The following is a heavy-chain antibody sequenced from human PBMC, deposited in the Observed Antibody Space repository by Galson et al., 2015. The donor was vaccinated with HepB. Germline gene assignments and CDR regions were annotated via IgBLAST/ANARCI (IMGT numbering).Heavy chain of an antibody. CDR3: AREDPEARLRLLEGPVWGMDV. CDR1: GGTFSSYA. CDR2: IIPNLGTA. V-gene: IGHV1-69*13. Sequence: SVKVSCKASGGTFSSYAISWVRQAPGQGLEWMGGIIPNLGTANYAQKFQGRVTITADESTSTAYMELSSLRYEDTAVYYCAREDPEARLRLLEGPVWGMDVWGQGTTVTVSS. D-gene: IGHD3-3*01. J-gene: IGHJ6*02.